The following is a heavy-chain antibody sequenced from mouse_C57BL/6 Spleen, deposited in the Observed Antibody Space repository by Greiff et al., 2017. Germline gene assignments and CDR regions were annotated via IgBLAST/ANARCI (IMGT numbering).Heavy chain of an antibody. Sequence: EVNLVESGAGLVKPGGSLKLSCAASGFTFSSYAMSWVRQTPEKRLEWVAYISSGGDYIYYADTVKGRFTISRDNARNTLYLQMSSLKSEDTAMYYCTRDRDDGYWFAYWGQGTLVTVSA. CDR1: GFTFSSYA. CDR3: TRDRDDGYWFAY. J-gene: IGHJ3*01. D-gene: IGHD2-3*01. V-gene: IGHV5-9-1*02. CDR2: ISSGGDYI.